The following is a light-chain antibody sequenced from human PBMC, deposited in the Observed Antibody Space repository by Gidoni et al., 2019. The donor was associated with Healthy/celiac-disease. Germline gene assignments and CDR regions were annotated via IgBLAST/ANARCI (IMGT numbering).Light chain of an antibody. Sequence: EIVLTQSPGTLSLSQGERATLSCRASQRVRSSYLAWYQQKPSQAHRLLIYGSSSSATCIPDMFHRRGSRTEFTLTIRKLEPEDFAVYYCPQYSSSPSLTFGGGTKVEIK. V-gene: IGKV3-20*01. CDR3: PQYSSSPSLT. CDR2: GSS. J-gene: IGKJ4*01. CDR1: QRVRSSY.